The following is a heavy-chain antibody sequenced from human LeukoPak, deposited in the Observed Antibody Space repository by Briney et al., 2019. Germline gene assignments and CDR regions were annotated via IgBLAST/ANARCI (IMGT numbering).Heavy chain of an antibody. CDR2: IYYSGST. Sequence: SETLSLTCTVSGGSISSYYWSWIRQPPGKGLEWIGYIYYSGSTNYNPSLKSRVTISVDTSKNQFSLKLSSVTAADTAVYYCAGEPQYCTNGVCYSVGPWGQGTLVTVSS. J-gene: IGHJ5*02. V-gene: IGHV4-59*01. D-gene: IGHD2-8*01. CDR3: AGEPQYCTNGVCYSVGP. CDR1: GGSISSYY.